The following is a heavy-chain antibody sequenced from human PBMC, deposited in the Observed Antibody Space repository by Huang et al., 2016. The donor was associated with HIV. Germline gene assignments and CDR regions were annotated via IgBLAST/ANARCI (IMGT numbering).Heavy chain of an antibody. CDR2: ITGRGSSA. D-gene: IGHD6-13*01. CDR3: AKADSGAAAGSLVDY. V-gene: IGHV3-23*01. J-gene: IGHJ4*02. CDR1: GFTFSSYA. Sequence: EVQLLESGGGLVQPGGSLRLSCAASGFTFSSYAMSWVRQAPGKGLECVSSITGRGSSAYYADSVKGRFTSSRYNSKNTLYLQMNSLRAEDTAIYCCAKADSGAAAGSLVDYWGQGTLVTVSS.